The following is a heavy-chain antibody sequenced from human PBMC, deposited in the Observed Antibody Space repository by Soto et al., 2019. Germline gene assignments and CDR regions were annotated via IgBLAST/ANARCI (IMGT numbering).Heavy chain of an antibody. J-gene: IGHJ6*02. CDR3: ARTGRVVVITSNYYYYGMDV. CDR1: GYTFTSYG. Sequence: ASVKVSCKASGYTFTSYGISWVRQAPGQGLEWMGWISAYNGNTNYAQKLQGRVTVTTDTSTSTAYMELRSLRSDDTAVYYCARTGRVVVITSNYYYYGMDVWGQGTTVTVSS. D-gene: IGHD3-22*01. V-gene: IGHV1-18*01. CDR2: ISAYNGNT.